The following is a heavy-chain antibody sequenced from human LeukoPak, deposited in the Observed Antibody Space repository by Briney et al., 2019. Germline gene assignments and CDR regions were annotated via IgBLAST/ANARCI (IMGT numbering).Heavy chain of an antibody. CDR3: AKGLLRYPTAYYLAFDI. Sequence: GGSLRLSCAASGFTFSSYAMSWVRQAPGKGLEWVSAISGSGGSTYYADSVKGRFTISRDNSKNTLYLQMNSLRAEDTAIYYCAKGLLRYPTAYYLAFDIWGQGTMVTVSS. V-gene: IGHV3-23*01. D-gene: IGHD3-9*01. CDR1: GFTFSSYA. J-gene: IGHJ3*02. CDR2: ISGSGGST.